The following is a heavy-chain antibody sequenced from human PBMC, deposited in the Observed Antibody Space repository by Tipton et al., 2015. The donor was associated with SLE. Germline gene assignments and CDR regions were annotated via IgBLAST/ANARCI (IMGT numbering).Heavy chain of an antibody. CDR2: IYYSWST. CDR3: ARGMEDRDYYYYMGV. J-gene: IGHJ6*03. Sequence: TLSLTCTVSGGSISSSSYYWGWIRQPPGKGLEWIGSIYYSWSTYYNPSLKSRVPISGDTSKNQFSRKLSSVTAADTAVYYCARGMEDRDYYYYMGVWGKGTTVTVSS. D-gene: IGHD2-15*01. CDR1: GGSISSSSYY. V-gene: IGHV4-39*07.